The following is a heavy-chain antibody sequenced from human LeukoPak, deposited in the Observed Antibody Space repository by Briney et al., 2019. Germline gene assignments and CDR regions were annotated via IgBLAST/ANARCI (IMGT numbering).Heavy chain of an antibody. CDR3: ASVYSSSPRGWFDP. CDR2: IYYSGST. D-gene: IGHD6-13*01. CDR1: GGSISSSSYY. J-gene: IGHJ5*02. Sequence: SETLSLTCTVSGGSISSSSYYWGWIRQPPGNGLEWIGSIYYSGSTYYNPSLKSRVTISVDTSKNQFSLKLSSVTAADTAVYYCASVYSSSPRGWFDPWGQGTLVTVSS. V-gene: IGHV4-39*07.